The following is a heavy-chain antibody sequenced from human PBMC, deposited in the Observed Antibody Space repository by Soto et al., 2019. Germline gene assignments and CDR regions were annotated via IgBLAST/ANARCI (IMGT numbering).Heavy chain of an antibody. J-gene: IGHJ3*02. V-gene: IGHV5-51*01. CDR2: IYPGDSDT. CDR1: GYSFTSYW. Sequence: GESLKISCKGSGYSFTSYWIGWVRQMPGKGLEWMGIIYPGDSDTRYSPSFQGQVTISPEKSISTAYLQGSSLKASDTAMYDCARQLATDAFDIWGQGTMVTVSS. D-gene: IGHD5-12*01. CDR3: ARQLATDAFDI.